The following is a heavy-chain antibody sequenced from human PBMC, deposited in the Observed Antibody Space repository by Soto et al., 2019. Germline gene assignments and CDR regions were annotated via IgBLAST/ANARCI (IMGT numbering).Heavy chain of an antibody. D-gene: IGHD3-10*01. V-gene: IGHV1-8*01. CDR3: ARGRASGSYYLLDY. J-gene: IGHJ4*02. CDR1: GDTFTTYD. Sequence: VKVSCKASGDTFTTYDINWVRQATGHGLEWMGWINPNSGNIGYAQRFQGRVTMTRDTAIRTAYMEVSSLRSDDTAVYYCARGRASGSYYLLDYWGQGTLVTVSS. CDR2: INPNSGNI.